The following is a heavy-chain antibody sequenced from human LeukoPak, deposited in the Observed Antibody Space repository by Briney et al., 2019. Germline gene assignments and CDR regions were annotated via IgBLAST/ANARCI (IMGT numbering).Heavy chain of an antibody. Sequence: SETLSLTCAVYGGSFSGYYWSWIRQPPGKGLEWIGEINHSGSTNCNPSLKSRVTISVDTSKNQFSLKLSSVTAADTAVYYCARGPITVTPLYYYYYGMDVWGQGTTVTVSS. D-gene: IGHD4-4*01. CDR1: GGSFSGYY. CDR2: INHSGST. CDR3: ARGPITVTPLYYYYYGMDV. V-gene: IGHV4-34*01. J-gene: IGHJ6*02.